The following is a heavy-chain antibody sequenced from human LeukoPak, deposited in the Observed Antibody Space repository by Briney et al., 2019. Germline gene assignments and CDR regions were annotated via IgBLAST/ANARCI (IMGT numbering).Heavy chain of an antibody. V-gene: IGHV3-23*01. CDR2: ISGSGGST. CDR1: GFTFSSYA. J-gene: IGHJ4*02. CDR3: AKDSPLQYCSSTSCLERGYYFDY. D-gene: IGHD2-2*01. Sequence: GGSLRLSCAASGFTFSSYAMSWVRQAPGKGLEWVSAISGSGGSTYYADSVKGRFTISRGNSKNTLYLQMNSLRAEDTAVYYCAKDSPLQYCSSTSCLERGYYFDYWGQGTLVTVSS.